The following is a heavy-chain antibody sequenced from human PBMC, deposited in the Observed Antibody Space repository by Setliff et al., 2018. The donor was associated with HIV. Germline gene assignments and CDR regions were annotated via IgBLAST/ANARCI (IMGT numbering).Heavy chain of an antibody. CDR1: GYSISSGYY. CDR2: IHQSGTT. Sequence: LSEALSLTCSVSGYSISSGYYWGWIRHSPGEGLEWIESIHQSGTTSYSPSLKSRVSISIDRSKNQFSLRLSSVTAADTAVYYCGLAMGGHCSDGRCYCFDLWGQGALVTVSS. J-gene: IGHJ4*02. CDR3: GLAMGGHCSDGRCYCFDL. D-gene: IGHD2-15*01. V-gene: IGHV4-38-2*01.